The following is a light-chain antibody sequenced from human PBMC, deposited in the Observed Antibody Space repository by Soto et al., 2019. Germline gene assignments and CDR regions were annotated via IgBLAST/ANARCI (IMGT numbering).Light chain of an antibody. J-gene: IGKJ4*01. CDR3: QQYNSWPLT. CDR2: SSS. V-gene: IGKV3-15*01. CDR1: QTVSNN. Sequence: EIVMTQYPATLSVSPGERGTLSCRASQTVSNNLAWYQQKPGQAPRLLFYSSSTRATGVPARFSGSRSGTDFTLTISSLQSEDFAVYYCQQYNSWPLTFGGGTKVETK.